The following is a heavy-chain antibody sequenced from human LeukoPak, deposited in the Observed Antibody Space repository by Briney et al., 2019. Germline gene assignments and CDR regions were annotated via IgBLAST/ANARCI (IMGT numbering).Heavy chain of an antibody. CDR1: GGSFSGYY. V-gene: IGHV4-34*01. J-gene: IGHJ6*02. CDR2: IDHSGNT. CDR3: ARGPPVVPAAKDAMDV. D-gene: IGHD2-2*01. Sequence: SETLSLTCAVYGGSFSGYYWSWIRQPPGKGLEWIGEIDHSGNTNYNPSLKSRVTISVDTSKNQFSLKLSSVPAAGTAIYYCARGPPVVPAAKDAMDVWGQGTTVTVSS.